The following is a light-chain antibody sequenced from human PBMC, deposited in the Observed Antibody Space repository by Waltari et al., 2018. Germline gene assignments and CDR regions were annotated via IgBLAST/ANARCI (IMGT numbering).Light chain of an antibody. V-gene: IGLV1-47*01. Sequence: QSVLTQPPSASGTPGQRVTISCSGSSPNIGVNYVYWYQQLPGRAPKLLIYRNNQRPSGVPDRFSGSKSGTSASLAISGLRSEDEADYYCAAWDDSLYALGTGTKVSVL. CDR2: RNN. J-gene: IGLJ1*01. CDR3: AAWDDSLYA. CDR1: SPNIGVNY.